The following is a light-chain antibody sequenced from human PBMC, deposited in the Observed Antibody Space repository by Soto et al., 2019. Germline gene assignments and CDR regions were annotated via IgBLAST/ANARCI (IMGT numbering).Light chain of an antibody. CDR1: QSISWW. V-gene: IGKV1-5*01. J-gene: IGKJ2*01. CDR2: DAS. CDR3: QQYNGDSYT. Sequence: MTQSPSTLSVSVGDRVTITCRASQSISWWLAWYQQKPGKGPKLLIYDASSLQSGVPSRFSGSGSGTEFTLTISSLQPDDFATYYCQQYNGDSYTFGQGTKLEI.